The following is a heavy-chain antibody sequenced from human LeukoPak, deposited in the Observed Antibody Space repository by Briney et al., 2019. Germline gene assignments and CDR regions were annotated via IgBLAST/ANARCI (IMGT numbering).Heavy chain of an antibody. J-gene: IGHJ4*02. D-gene: IGHD7-27*01. CDR3: ARQELGMAYYFDY. Sequence: SETLSLTCAVYGGSFSGYYWSWIRQPPGKGLEWIGEINHSGSTNYNPSLKSRVTISVDTSKNQFSLKLSSVTAADTAVYYCARQELGMAYYFDYWGQGTLVTVSS. V-gene: IGHV4-34*01. CDR2: INHSGST. CDR1: GGSFSGYY.